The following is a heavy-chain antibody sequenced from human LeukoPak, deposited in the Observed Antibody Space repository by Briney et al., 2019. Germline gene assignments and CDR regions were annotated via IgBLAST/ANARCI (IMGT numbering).Heavy chain of an antibody. D-gene: IGHD6-19*01. V-gene: IGHV4-59*01. CDR3: ARAPSYSSGWSYYYYYYMDV. CDR1: GGSISSYY. J-gene: IGHJ6*03. CDR2: IYYSGST. Sequence: PSETLSLTCTVSGGSISSYYWSWIRQPPGKGLEWIGYIYYSGSTNYNPSLKSRVTISVDTSKNQFSLKLSSVTAADTAVYYCARAPSYSSGWSYYYYYYMDVWGKGTTVTVSS.